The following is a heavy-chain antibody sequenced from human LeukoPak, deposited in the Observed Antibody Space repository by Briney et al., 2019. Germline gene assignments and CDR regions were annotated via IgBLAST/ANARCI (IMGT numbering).Heavy chain of an antibody. Sequence: KPSETLSLTCAVYGGSFSGYYWSWIRQPPGKGLEWIGETNHSGSTNYNPSLKSRVTISVDTSKNQFSLKLSSVTAADTAVYYCARTSIAAAGPFDYWGQGTLVTVSS. D-gene: IGHD6-13*01. CDR1: GGSFSGYY. CDR2: TNHSGST. V-gene: IGHV4-34*01. J-gene: IGHJ4*02. CDR3: ARTSIAAAGPFDY.